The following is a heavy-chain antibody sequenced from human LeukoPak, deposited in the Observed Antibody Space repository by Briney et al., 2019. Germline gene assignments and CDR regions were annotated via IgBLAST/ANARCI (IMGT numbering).Heavy chain of an antibody. J-gene: IGHJ4*02. V-gene: IGHV3-30*02. CDR1: GFTFSSYG. CDR2: IRYDGSNK. D-gene: IGHD3-10*01. CDR3: AKPSELVWFGEHHQPPY. Sequence: GGSLRLSCAASGFTFSSYGMHWVRQAPGKGLEWVAFIRYDGSNKYYADSVKGRFTISRDNSKNTLYLQMNSLRAEDTAVYYCAKPSELVWFGEHHQPPYWGQGTLVTVSS.